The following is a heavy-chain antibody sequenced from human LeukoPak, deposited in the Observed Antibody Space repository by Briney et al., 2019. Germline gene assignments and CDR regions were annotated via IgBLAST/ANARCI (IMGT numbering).Heavy chain of an antibody. D-gene: IGHD3-22*01. CDR2: INSDGSSI. J-gene: IGHJ4*02. Sequence: GGSLRLSCAASGFTFSSSWMHWVRQAPGKGLVRVSRINSDGSSISYADSVKGRFTISRDNAKNTLYLQMNSLRAEETAVYYCARVMDYEGYFDYWGQGTLVTVSS. V-gene: IGHV3-74*01. CDR3: ARVMDYEGYFDY. CDR1: GFTFSSSW.